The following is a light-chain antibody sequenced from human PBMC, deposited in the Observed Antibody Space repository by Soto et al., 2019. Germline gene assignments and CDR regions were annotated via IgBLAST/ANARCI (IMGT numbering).Light chain of an antibody. CDR2: GAS. CDR1: QSVSSN. Sequence: EIVMTQSPATLSVSPGERATLSCRASQSVSSNLAWYQQKPGLAPRLLIYGASTRATGIPARFSGSGSGTEFTLTISSLQSEDFAVYYCQQYNNWPPITCGQGTRREIK. J-gene: IGKJ5*01. CDR3: QQYNNWPPIT. V-gene: IGKV3-15*01.